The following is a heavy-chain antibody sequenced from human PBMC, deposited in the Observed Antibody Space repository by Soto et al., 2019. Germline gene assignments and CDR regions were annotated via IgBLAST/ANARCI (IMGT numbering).Heavy chain of an antibody. V-gene: IGHV1-18*01. CDR2: ISAYNGNT. Sequence: ASVKVSCKASGYTFTSYGISWVRQAPGQGLEWMGWISAYNGNTNYAQKLQGRVTMTTDTSTSTAYMQLNSVTPDDTAAYYCVRLIGNSWLDTWGQGTLVTVSS. D-gene: IGHD2-8*01. CDR1: GYTFTSYG. J-gene: IGHJ5*02. CDR3: VRLIGNSWLDT.